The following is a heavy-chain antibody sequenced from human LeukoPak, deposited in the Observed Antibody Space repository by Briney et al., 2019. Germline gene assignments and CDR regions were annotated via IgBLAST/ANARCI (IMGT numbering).Heavy chain of an antibody. CDR3: ARGTLYSSSWYGGNWFDP. CDR1: GGSISSGDYY. V-gene: IGHV4-61*08. CDR2: IYYSGST. J-gene: IGHJ5*02. Sequence: PSETLSLTCTVSGGSISSGDYYWSWIRQPPGKGLEWIGYIYYSGSTNYNPSLKSRVTISVDTSKNQFSLKLSSVTAADTAVYYCARGTLYSSSWYGGNWFDPWGQGTLVTVSS. D-gene: IGHD6-13*01.